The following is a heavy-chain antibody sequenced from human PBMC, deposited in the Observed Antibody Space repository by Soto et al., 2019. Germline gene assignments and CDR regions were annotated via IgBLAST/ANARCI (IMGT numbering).Heavy chain of an antibody. D-gene: IGHD1-26*01. V-gene: IGHV4-39*01. CDR2: IYYSGST. CDR1: GGSISSSSYY. Sequence: SETLSLTCTVSGGSISSSSYYWGWIRQPPGKGLEWIGSIYYSGSTYYNPSLKSRVTISVDTSKNQFSLKLSSVTAADTAVYYCARGWELLDYYYGMDVWGQGTTVTVSS. CDR3: ARGWELLDYYYGMDV. J-gene: IGHJ6*02.